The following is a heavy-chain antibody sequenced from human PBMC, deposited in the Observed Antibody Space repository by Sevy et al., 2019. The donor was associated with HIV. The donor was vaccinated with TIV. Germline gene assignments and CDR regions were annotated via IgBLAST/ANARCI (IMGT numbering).Heavy chain of an antibody. CDR1: GYTFTGYY. J-gene: IGHJ4*02. CDR3: ARAVSGSYPSFDY. D-gene: IGHD1-26*01. V-gene: IGHV1-2*02. Sequence: ASVKVSCKASGYTFTGYYMHWVRQAPGQGLEWMGWINPNSGGTNYAQKFQGRVTMTRDTSLSTAYMELSRLRSDDTAVYYCARAVSGSYPSFDYWGQGTLVTVSS. CDR2: INPNSGGT.